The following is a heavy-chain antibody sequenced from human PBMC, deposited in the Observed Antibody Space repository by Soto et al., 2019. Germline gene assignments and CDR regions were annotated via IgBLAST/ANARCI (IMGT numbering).Heavy chain of an antibody. Sequence: QVQLVQSGAEVKKPRSSVKVSCKASGGTFSSYAITWVRQAPGQGLEWMGGIIPIFGTANYAQKFQGRVTITEEEPTKTAYMERRRLSSEETAVYYCASAIRFFEWIFVVMDVLGQGTKVTVSS. J-gene: IGHJ6*02. CDR2: IIPIFGTA. V-gene: IGHV1-69*01. CDR3: ASAIRFFEWIFVVMDV. D-gene: IGHD3-3*01. CDR1: GGTFSSYA.